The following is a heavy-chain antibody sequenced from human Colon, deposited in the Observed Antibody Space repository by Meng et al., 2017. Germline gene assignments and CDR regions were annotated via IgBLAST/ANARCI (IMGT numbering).Heavy chain of an antibody. J-gene: IGHJ4*02. V-gene: IGHV4-61*01. CDR1: GGSGSNGSHF. CDR3: AGGPWELDY. D-gene: IGHD1-26*01. CDR2: IDYSRSI. Sequence: QVPLPGAGPGLVRPSWTLSPTCTGSGGSGSNGSHFCGWIRQPPGKGLEWIGYIDYSRSINYYPSLKSRVTMSVDTSKNQFSLNLSSVTAADTAVYYCAGGPWELDYWGQGTLVTVSS.